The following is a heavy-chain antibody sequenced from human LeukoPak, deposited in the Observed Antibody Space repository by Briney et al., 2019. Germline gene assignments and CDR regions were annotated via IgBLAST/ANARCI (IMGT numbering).Heavy chain of an antibody. D-gene: IGHD1-26*01. CDR3: ARELLSGSYGFDP. V-gene: IGHV3-30-3*01. CDR2: ISYDGSNK. CDR1: GFTFSSYA. J-gene: IGHJ5*02. Sequence: GGSLRLSCAASGFTFSSYAMSWVRQAPGKGLEWVAVISYDGSNKYYADSVKGRFTISRDNSKNTLYLQMNSLRAEDTAVYYCARELLSGSYGFDPWGQGTLVTVSS.